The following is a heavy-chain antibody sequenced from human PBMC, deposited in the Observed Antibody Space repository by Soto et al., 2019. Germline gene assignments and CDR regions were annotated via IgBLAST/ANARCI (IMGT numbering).Heavy chain of an antibody. CDR3: AKESAYHARAFDV. J-gene: IGHJ3*01. CDR2: ISLDGSTK. D-gene: IGHD2-2*01. CDR1: GFTFSSYG. Sequence: QVQLVESGGGVVLPGRSLRLSCAASGFTFSSYGMHWVRQAQCKGLELVSVISLDGSTKYYADSVKGRFTISRDNSKNTMYLQMNSLRAEDTAVYYCAKESAYHARAFDVWGQGTMVTVSS. V-gene: IGHV3-30*18.